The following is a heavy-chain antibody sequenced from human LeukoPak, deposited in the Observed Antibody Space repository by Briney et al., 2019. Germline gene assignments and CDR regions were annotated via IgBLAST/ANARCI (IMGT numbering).Heavy chain of an antibody. CDR2: INSDGSST. D-gene: IGHD3-10*01. J-gene: IGHJ4*02. CDR1: GFTFSSYW. V-gene: IGHV3-74*01. Sequence: GGSLRLSCAASGFTFSSYWMHWVRQAPGKGLVWVSRINSDGSSTSYADSVKGRFTISRDNAKNTLYLQMNSLRAEDTAVYYCAKDAVLLWFGEYFDYWGQGTLVTVSS. CDR3: AKDAVLLWFGEYFDY.